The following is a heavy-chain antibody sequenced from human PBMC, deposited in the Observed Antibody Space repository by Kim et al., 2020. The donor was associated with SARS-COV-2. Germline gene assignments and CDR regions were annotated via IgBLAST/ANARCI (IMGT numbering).Heavy chain of an antibody. CDR2: IYHSGST. D-gene: IGHD5-12*01. Sequence: SETLSLTCAVSGGSISSSNWWSWVRQPPGKGLEWIGEIYHSGSTNYNPSLKSRVTISVDKSKNQFSLKLSSVTAADTAVYYCAWRDGYNYLFDYWGQGTLVTVSS. V-gene: IGHV4-4*02. CDR3: AWRDGYNYLFDY. CDR1: GGSISSSNW. J-gene: IGHJ4*02.